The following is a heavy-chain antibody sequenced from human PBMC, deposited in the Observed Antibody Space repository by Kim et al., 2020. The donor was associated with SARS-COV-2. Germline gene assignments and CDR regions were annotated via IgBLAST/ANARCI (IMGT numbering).Heavy chain of an antibody. Sequence: GGSLRLSCAASGFTFSDHYMDWVRQAPGKGLEWVGRTRNKANSYTTEYAASVKGRFTISRDDSKNSLYLQMNSLKTEDTAVYYCARDPYLASYDSTPGVWGRGTLVTVSS. CDR3: ARDPYLASYDSTPGV. D-gene: IGHD3-22*01. CDR2: TRNKANSYTT. V-gene: IGHV3-72*01. CDR1: GFTFSDHY. J-gene: IGHJ2*01.